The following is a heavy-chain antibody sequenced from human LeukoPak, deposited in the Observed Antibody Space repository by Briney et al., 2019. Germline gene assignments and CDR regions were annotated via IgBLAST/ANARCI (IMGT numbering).Heavy chain of an antibody. CDR2: INHNGNVN. Sequence: GGSLRLSCAASAFTFSSYWMNWARQAPGKGLEWVASINHNGNVNYYVDSVKGRFTISRDNAKNSLYLQMSNLRAEDTAVYFCARGGGLDVWGQGATVTVSS. CDR3: ARGGGLDV. CDR1: AFTFSSYW. V-gene: IGHV3-7*03. D-gene: IGHD3-16*01. J-gene: IGHJ6*02.